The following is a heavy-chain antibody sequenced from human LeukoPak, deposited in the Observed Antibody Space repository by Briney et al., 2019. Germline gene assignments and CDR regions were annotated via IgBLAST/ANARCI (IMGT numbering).Heavy chain of an antibody. CDR3: ARLRSTYWYFDL. V-gene: IGHV4-59*12. D-gene: IGHD4-17*01. CDR2: IYYSGST. CDR1: GGSISSYY. J-gene: IGHJ2*01. Sequence: SETLSLTCTVSGGSISSYYWSWIRQPPGKGLEWIGYIYYSGSTYYNPSLKSRVTISVDTSKNQFSLKLSSVTAADTAVYYCARLRSTYWYFDLWGRGTLVTVSS.